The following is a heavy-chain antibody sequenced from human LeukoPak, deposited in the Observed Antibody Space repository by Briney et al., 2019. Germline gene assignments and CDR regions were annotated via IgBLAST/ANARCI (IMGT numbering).Heavy chain of an antibody. J-gene: IGHJ4*02. CDR2: IYYSGST. D-gene: IGHD4-17*01. V-gene: IGHV4-59*01. Sequence: SETLSLTCTVSGGSISSYYWSWIRQPPGKGLEWIGNIYYSGSTNYNPSLKSRVTISVDTSKNRFSLRLSSVTAADTAVYYCARDDYGDFFFDSWGQGTLVTVSS. CDR1: GGSISSYY. CDR3: ARDDYGDFFFDS.